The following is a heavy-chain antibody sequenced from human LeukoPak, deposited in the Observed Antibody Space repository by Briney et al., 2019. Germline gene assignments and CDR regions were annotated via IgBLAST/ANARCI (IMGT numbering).Heavy chain of an antibody. V-gene: IGHV3-7*05. CDR2: LKEDGSEK. J-gene: IGHJ4*02. CDR1: GLTVSSYG. D-gene: IGHD4-17*01. Sequence: PGGSLRLSCGASGLTVSSYGMSWVRQAPGKGLEWVANLKEDGSEKYYVESVKGRFTISRDNAKNSLYLQMNSLRAEDTAVYYCARALDYGDYGLGYWGQGTLVTVSS. CDR3: ARALDYGDYGLGY.